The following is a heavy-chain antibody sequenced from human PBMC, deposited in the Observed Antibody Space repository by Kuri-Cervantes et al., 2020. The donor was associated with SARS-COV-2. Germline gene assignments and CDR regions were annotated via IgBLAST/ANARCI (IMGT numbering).Heavy chain of an antibody. CDR2: ISYDGSNK. CDR1: GFTFSSYA. V-gene: IGHV3-30-3*01. Sequence: GESLKISCAASGFTFSSYAMHWVRQAPGKGLEWVAVISYDGSNKYYAESVKGRFTISRDNSKNTLYLQMSSLRAEDTAMYYCARDRIGVPDSWGQGTLVTVSS. D-gene: IGHD2-15*01. J-gene: IGHJ4*02. CDR3: ARDRIGVPDS.